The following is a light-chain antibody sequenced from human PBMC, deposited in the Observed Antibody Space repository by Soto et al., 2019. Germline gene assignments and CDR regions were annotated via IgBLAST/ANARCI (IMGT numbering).Light chain of an antibody. CDR1: SSDVGGYNY. CDR3: CSYAGSYTWV. Sequence: QSALTQPASVSGSPGQSITISCTGTSSDVGGYNYVSWYQQHPGKAPKLMIYEVSNRPSGVSNRFSGSKSGNTASLTISGLQPEDEADYYCCSYAGSYTWVFGGGTKVTVL. J-gene: IGLJ3*02. V-gene: IGLV2-14*01. CDR2: EVS.